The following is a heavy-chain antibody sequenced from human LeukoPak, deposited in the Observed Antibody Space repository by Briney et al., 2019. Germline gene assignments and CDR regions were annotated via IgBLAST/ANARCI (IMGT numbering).Heavy chain of an antibody. CDR2: ISTSGDRT. V-gene: IGHV3-23*01. J-gene: IGHJ4*02. D-gene: IGHD1-26*01. CDR1: GFTFSPYA. Sequence: GGSLRLSCAASGFTFSPYAMTWVRQAPGKGLEWGSGISTSGDRTYYADSVKGRFTISRDNSKNTLYLQMNSLRAEDTAEYYCARSAVGTSCCTAVDYWGQGTLVTVSS. CDR3: ARSAVGTSCCTAVDY.